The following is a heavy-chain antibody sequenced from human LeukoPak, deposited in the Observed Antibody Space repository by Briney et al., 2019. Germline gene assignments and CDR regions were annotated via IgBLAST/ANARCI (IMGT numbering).Heavy chain of an antibody. Sequence: ASVKVSCKASGYTFTGYYMHWVRQAPGQGLEWMGWISAYNGNTNYAQKLQGRVTMTTDTSTSTAYMELRSLRSDDTAVYYCARAYSSGWYGLTGFDPWGQGTLVTVSS. CDR2: ISAYNGNT. J-gene: IGHJ5*02. CDR1: GYTFTGYY. D-gene: IGHD6-19*01. CDR3: ARAYSSGWYGLTGFDP. V-gene: IGHV1-18*04.